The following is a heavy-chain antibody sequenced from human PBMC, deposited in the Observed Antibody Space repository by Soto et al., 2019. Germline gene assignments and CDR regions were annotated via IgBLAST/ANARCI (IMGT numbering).Heavy chain of an antibody. V-gene: IGHV1-2*02. CDR3: ARGQDMGTYSRVLAY. Sequence: QVPLVQSGAEVKKPGASVKVSCETSGYTFTGQYVHWVRLAPGPGLEWMGCINPYSGTTNYGENFEGRVTVTRDPSLSTVDMELDRLRSDDTAVYHCARGQDMGTYSRVLAYWGQGTLVTVSS. J-gene: IGHJ4*02. D-gene: IGHD3-10*01. CDR1: GYTFTGQY. CDR2: INPYSGTT.